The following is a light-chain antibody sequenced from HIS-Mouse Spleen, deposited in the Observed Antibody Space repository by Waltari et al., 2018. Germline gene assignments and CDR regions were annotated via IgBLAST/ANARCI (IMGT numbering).Light chain of an antibody. Sequence: SYELTQPPSVSVSPGQTARITCSGDALPKKLASWYQQKSGQAPVLVIYEDSKRPSGIPERFSGSSSGTMATLTISGAQVEDEADYYCYSTDSSGNHRVFGGGTKLTVL. J-gene: IGLJ2*01. V-gene: IGLV3-10*01. CDR2: EDS. CDR1: ALPKKL. CDR3: YSTDSSGNHRV.